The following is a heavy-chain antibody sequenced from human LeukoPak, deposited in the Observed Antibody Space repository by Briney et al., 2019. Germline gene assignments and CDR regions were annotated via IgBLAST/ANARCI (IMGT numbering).Heavy chain of an antibody. Sequence: ASVKVSCKASGYTFSGYYLHWVRQAPGQGLEWLGWINPKSGAADYAQQFRGRVTMTRDTSINTDYMEMKRVTSDDTAVYYCARGAEAETSPLDFWGQGTLVIVS. J-gene: IGHJ4*02. V-gene: IGHV1-2*02. CDR2: INPKSGAA. CDR3: ARGAEAETSPLDF. D-gene: IGHD6-13*01. CDR1: GYTFSGYY.